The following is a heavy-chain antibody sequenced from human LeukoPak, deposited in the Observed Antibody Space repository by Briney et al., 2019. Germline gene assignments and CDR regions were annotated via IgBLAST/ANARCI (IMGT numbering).Heavy chain of an antibody. CDR1: GYTFTSYD. Sequence: ASVKVSCKASGYTFTSYDINWVRQATGQGVEWMGWMNPNSGNTGYAQKFQGRVTMTRNTSIITAYMELSSLRSEDTAVYYCARGRRYSSGWYDYWGQGTLLTVSS. CDR2: MNPNSGNT. D-gene: IGHD6-19*01. V-gene: IGHV1-8*01. CDR3: ARGRRYSSGWYDY. J-gene: IGHJ4*02.